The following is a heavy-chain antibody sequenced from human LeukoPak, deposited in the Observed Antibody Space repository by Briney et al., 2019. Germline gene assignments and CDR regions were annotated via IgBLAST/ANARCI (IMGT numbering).Heavy chain of an antibody. J-gene: IGHJ4*02. D-gene: IGHD4-23*01. V-gene: IGHV3-21*01. Sequence: GGSLRLSCTASGFTFSSYSMNWVRQAPGKGLEWVSSISSSSSYIYYADSVKGRFTISRDNAKNSLYLQMNSLRAEDTAVYYCARDLRHYGGNSGPYWGQGTLVTVSS. CDR2: ISSSSSYI. CDR1: GFTFSSYS. CDR3: ARDLRHYGGNSGPY.